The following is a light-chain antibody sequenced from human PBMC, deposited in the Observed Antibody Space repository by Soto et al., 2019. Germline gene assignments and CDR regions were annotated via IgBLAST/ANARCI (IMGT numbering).Light chain of an antibody. J-gene: IGKJ4*01. CDR2: PAS. Sequence: PSFLSASVGDRVTVSCRASQDISTSLAWFQQKAGKVPQLLVYPASTLQDGVPSRFSGSGSGTYFTLTINNLQAEDFATYYCQHLRTYPRTFGGGTKVDIK. CDR1: QDISTS. CDR3: QHLRTYPRT. V-gene: IGKV1-9*01.